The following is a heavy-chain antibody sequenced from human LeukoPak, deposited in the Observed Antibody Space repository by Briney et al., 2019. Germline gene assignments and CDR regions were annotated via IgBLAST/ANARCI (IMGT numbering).Heavy chain of an antibody. D-gene: IGHD6-6*01. Sequence: PSETLSLTCTVSGGSINIGTYYWSWIRQPAGKGLEWIGRIYTSGSTNYNPSLKSRVTISVDTSKNQFSLKLSSVTAADTAMYYCARGESSSSPLYYYYMDVWGKGTTVTVSS. V-gene: IGHV4-61*02. CDR3: ARGESSSSPLYYYYMDV. CDR1: GGSINIGTYY. CDR2: IYTSGST. J-gene: IGHJ6*03.